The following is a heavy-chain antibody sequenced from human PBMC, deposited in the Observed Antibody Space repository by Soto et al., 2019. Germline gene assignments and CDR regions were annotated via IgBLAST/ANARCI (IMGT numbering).Heavy chain of an antibody. CDR3: ARDVSSDTTGFRGYDL. J-gene: IGHJ4*02. CDR1: GYTFTSYG. Sequence: GASVKVSCKASGYTFTSYGISWVRQAPGQGLEWMGWISAYNGNTNYAQKLQGRVTMTTDTSTSTAYMELSGLTSEDTAIYYCARDVSSDTTGFRGYDLWGQRAQVTVSS. V-gene: IGHV1-18*01. D-gene: IGHD3-10*01. CDR2: ISAYNGNT.